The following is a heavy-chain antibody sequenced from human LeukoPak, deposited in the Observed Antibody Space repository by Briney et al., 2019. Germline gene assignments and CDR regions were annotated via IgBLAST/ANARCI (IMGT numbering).Heavy chain of an antibody. Sequence: SVKVSCKASGGTFSSYAISWVRQAPGQGLEWMGGIIPIFGTANYAQKFQGRVTITADESTSTAYMELSSLRSEDTAVYYCASSANYDILTGYPHSIDYHYYGMDVWGKGTTVTVSS. J-gene: IGHJ6*04. CDR2: IIPIFGTA. V-gene: IGHV1-69*01. CDR1: GGTFSSYA. D-gene: IGHD3-9*01. CDR3: ASSANYDILTGYPHSIDYHYYGMDV.